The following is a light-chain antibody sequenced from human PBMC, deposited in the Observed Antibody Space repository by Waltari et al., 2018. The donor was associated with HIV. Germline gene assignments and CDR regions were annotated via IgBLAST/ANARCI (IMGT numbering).Light chain of an antibody. CDR2: QDK. V-gene: IGLV3-1*01. J-gene: IGLJ2*01. Sequence: SYELSQPPSASVSPGQTATIPCPRQNFGDKHCSWYQQKPGQSPVLVIYQDKRRPSGIPERFSGSNSGNTATLTISGTQPLDEADYYCQAWDSSIVGFGGGTKLTVL. CDR3: QAWDSSIVG. CDR1: NFGDKH.